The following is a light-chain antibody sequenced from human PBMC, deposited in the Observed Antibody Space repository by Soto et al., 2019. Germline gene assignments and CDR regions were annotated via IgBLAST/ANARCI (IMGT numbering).Light chain of an antibody. CDR2: DAS. Sequence: EIVLTQYPGTLSLSPGERATLSCRASQSVSSSYLAWYQQRHGQAPRLLIYDASSRATGIPDRFSGSGSGAEYTLTISRLEPEDFAVYSCQQYGFSPITFGQGTRLKI. J-gene: IGKJ5*01. CDR3: QQYGFSPIT. V-gene: IGKV3-20*01. CDR1: QSVSSSY.